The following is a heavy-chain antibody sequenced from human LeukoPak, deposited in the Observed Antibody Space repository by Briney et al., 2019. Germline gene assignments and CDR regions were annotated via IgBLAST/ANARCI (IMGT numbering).Heavy chain of an antibody. CDR1: GYTFTGYY. Sequence: GASVKVSCKASGYTFTGYYMHWVRQAPGQGLEWMGWINPNSGGTNYAQKFQGRVTMTRDTSISTAYMELSRLRSDDTAVYYCARTGPYDFWSGYYGFDPWDQGTLVTVSS. CDR3: ARTGPYDFWSGYYGFDP. J-gene: IGHJ5*02. D-gene: IGHD3-3*01. CDR2: INPNSGGT. V-gene: IGHV1-2*02.